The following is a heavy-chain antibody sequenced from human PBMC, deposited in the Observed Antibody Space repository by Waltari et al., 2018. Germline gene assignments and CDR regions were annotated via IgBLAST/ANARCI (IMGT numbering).Heavy chain of an antibody. V-gene: IGHV3-9*01. Sequence: EVHLVESGGGWVHPGRSLRLSCAASGFTFYGLPWHWVRQAPGKGLEWVAGINWNSDSIGYGDSGKGRFTISRDNAKNTLSLQMNSLRAEDTAVYYCARGSFLEWLGGMDVWGQGTTVSVS. CDR3: ARGSFLEWLGGMDV. CDR2: INWNSDSI. J-gene: IGHJ6*02. CDR1: GFTFYGLP. D-gene: IGHD3-3*02.